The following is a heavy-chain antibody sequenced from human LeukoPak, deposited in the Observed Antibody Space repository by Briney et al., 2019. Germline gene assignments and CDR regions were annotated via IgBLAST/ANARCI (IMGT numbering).Heavy chain of an antibody. J-gene: IGHJ5*02. Sequence: ASVKVSCXASGYTFTSYGISWVRQARGQGLEWMGWISAYNGNTNYAQKLQGRVTMTTDTSTSTAYMELRSLRSDDTAVYYCARVGTGGDWFDPWGQGTLVTVSS. V-gene: IGHV1-18*01. D-gene: IGHD2-8*02. CDR1: GYTFTSYG. CDR2: ISAYNGNT. CDR3: ARVGTGGDWFDP.